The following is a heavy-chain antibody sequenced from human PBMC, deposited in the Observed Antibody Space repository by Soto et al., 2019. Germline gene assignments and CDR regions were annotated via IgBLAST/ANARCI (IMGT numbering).Heavy chain of an antibody. CDR3: ARGLRVVPADRSIGY. V-gene: IGHV1-8*01. D-gene: IGHD2-2*01. Sequence: ASVKVSCKASGYTFTRYDINCVRQATGQGLEWMGWMNPNSGNTGYAQKFQGRVTMTRNTSISTAYMELSSLRSEDTAVYYCARGLRVVPADRSIGYWGQGTLVTVSS. CDR1: GYTFTRYD. CDR2: MNPNSGNT. J-gene: IGHJ4*02.